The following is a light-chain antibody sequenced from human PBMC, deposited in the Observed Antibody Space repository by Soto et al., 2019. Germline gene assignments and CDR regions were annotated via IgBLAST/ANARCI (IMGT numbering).Light chain of an antibody. CDR3: QQRSNWLWT. Sequence: ETVVTQSPATLSVSPGETATLSCRASESVSSSYLAWYQQKPGLAPRLLIYGASIRATGIPARFSGSGSGTDFTLTISSLEPEDFAVYYCQQRSNWLWTFGQGTKVDIK. CDR2: GAS. J-gene: IGKJ1*01. CDR1: ESVSSSY. V-gene: IGKV3D-20*02.